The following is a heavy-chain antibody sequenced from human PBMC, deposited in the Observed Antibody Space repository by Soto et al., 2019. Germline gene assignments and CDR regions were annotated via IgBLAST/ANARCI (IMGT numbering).Heavy chain of an antibody. J-gene: IGHJ6*02. V-gene: IGHV5-51*01. CDR3: ARRLTAYYYGMDV. CDR1: GYXFTSYW. Sequence: EXLKISCKCSGYXFTSYWIVWVRHMPGKGLELMGIIYPGDSDTRYSPSFQGQVTISADKSISTAYPQWRSLKASDTAMYYCARRLTAYYYGMDVWGQGTTVTV. CDR2: IYPGDSDT.